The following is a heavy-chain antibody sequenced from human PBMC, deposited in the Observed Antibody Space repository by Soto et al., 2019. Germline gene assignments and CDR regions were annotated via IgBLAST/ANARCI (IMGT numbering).Heavy chain of an antibody. Sequence: PGGSLRLSFAASGFTFSSYAMHWVRQAPGKGLEWVAVISYDGSNKYYADTVKGRFTISRDNSKNTLYLQMNSLRAEDTAVYYCESAYRNGGSCGGDYWGQGTLVT. CDR1: GFTFSSYA. V-gene: IGHV3-30-3*01. D-gene: IGHD2-15*01. CDR2: ISYDGSNK. J-gene: IGHJ4*02. CDR3: ESAYRNGGSCGGDY.